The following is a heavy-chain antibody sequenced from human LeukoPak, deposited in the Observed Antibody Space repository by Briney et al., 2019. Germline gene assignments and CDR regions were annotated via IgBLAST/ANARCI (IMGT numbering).Heavy chain of an antibody. CDR1: GFTFSSYG. D-gene: IGHD3-3*01. Sequence: GGSLRLSCAASGFTFSSYGMSWVRQAPGKGLEWVSAISGSGGSTYYADSVKGRFTISRDNAKNSLYLQMNSLRAEDTALYYCAKSGYYDYYYCYYMDVWGKGTTVTVSS. V-gene: IGHV3-23*01. CDR2: ISGSGGST. J-gene: IGHJ6*03. CDR3: AKSGYYDYYYCYYMDV.